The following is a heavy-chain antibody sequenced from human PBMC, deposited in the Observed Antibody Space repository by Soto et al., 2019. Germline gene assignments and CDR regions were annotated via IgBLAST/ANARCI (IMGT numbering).Heavy chain of an antibody. V-gene: IGHV3-23*01. CDR1: GFTFSSYA. Sequence: EVQLLESGGGLVQPGRSLRLSCAASGFTFSSYAMNWVRQAPGKGLEWVSAMSGTGGSTSYADSVKGRFNISRDNSKNPLYLQMNRLRVEDPAVFPCATAGFSRGWSPSSFDYWGQGTLVTVSS. D-gene: IGHD6-19*01. CDR3: ATAGFSRGWSPSSFDY. J-gene: IGHJ4*02. CDR2: MSGTGGST.